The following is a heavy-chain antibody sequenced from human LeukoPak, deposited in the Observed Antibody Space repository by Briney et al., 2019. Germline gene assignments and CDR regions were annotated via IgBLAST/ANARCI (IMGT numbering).Heavy chain of an antibody. Sequence: ASVKVSCKASGYTFTSYDINWVRQATGQGLEWMGWMNPNSGNTDYAQKFQGRVTITRNTSISTAYMELSSLRSEDKAVYYCARGGRITIFGVVIRGNWFDPWGQGTLVTVSS. J-gene: IGHJ5*02. V-gene: IGHV1-8*03. CDR3: ARGGRITIFGVVIRGNWFDP. CDR2: MNPNSGNT. CDR1: GYTFTSYD. D-gene: IGHD3-3*01.